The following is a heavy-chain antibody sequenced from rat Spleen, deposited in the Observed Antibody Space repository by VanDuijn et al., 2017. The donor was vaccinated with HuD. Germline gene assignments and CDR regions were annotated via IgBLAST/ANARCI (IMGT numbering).Heavy chain of an antibody. D-gene: IGHD3-5*01. CDR2: ILYDGSRT. Sequence: EVQVVESGGGLVQPGRSLKLSCVASGFTFNDYWMTWIRQAPGKGLEWVATILYDGSRTYYRDSVKGRFTISRDNAKSTLYLQMDSLRSEDTATYYCATLRWGDYWGQGVMVTVSS. CDR1: GFTFNDYW. V-gene: IGHV5-31*01. CDR3: ATLRWGDY. J-gene: IGHJ2*01.